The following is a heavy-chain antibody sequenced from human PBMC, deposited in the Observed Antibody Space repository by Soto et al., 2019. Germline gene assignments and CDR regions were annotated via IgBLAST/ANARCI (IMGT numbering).Heavy chain of an antibody. D-gene: IGHD2-8*02. CDR2: IYYSGIT. J-gene: IGHJ3*02. CDR3: ARQVTGLMGYAYDI. V-gene: IGHV4-4*02. CDR1: GGSISSSNW. Sequence: PSETLSHTCADSGGSISSSNWWSGVRQPPGKGLEWIGYIYYSGITNYNPSLKSRVTLSVDTSKNQFSLKLNSVAAADTAIYYCARQVTGLMGYAYDIWGQGTMVTVSS.